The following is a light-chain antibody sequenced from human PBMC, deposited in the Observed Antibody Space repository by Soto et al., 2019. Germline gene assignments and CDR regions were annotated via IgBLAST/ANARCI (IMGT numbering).Light chain of an antibody. Sequence: DIPMTQSPSTVSASVGDRVAITCRASQSISTSLAWYQQKPGKAPRLLIYRASSLEEGVPSRFSGSGSGTAFTLTIVGLQPDDFATYYCQQYAAHSQVTFGQGTKLEI. J-gene: IGKJ2*01. CDR1: QSISTS. CDR2: RAS. V-gene: IGKV1-5*03. CDR3: QQYAAHSQVT.